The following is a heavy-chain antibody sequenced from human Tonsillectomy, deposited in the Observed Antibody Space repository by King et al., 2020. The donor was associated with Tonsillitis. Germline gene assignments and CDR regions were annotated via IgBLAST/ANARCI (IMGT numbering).Heavy chain of an antibody. CDR2: IYSGGVT. Sequence: VQLVESGGGLVQPGGSLRLSCAASGFTVSSNDVTWVRQAPGKGLEWVSLIYSGGVTYYPDSVKGRFAISRDNSKNTLYLQMHSLRAEDTAVYYCARGFMVAAISFDFWGQGTLVTVSS. V-gene: IGHV3-66*01. CDR1: GFTVSSND. J-gene: IGHJ4*02. D-gene: IGHD5-12*01. CDR3: ARGFMVAAISFDF.